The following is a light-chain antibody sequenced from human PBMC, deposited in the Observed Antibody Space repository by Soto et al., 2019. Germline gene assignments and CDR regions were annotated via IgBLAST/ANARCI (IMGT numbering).Light chain of an antibody. Sequence: EIVLTQSPATLSLSPGERATLSCRASQSVSSYLAWYQQKPGQAPRLLIYDASNRATGIPARFSGSGSGTDFNLTISSLEPEAFAVYYCQQRSNWPPAFGPGTKVDIK. CDR3: QQRSNWPPA. CDR2: DAS. J-gene: IGKJ3*01. CDR1: QSVSSY. V-gene: IGKV3-11*01.